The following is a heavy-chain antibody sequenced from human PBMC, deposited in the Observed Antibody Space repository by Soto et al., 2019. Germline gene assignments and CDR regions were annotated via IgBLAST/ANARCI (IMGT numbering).Heavy chain of an antibody. CDR2: ISSDGRKT. CDR3: ARDPGVHFWSGVLDP. D-gene: IGHD3-3*02. CDR1: GFSFGSSS. J-gene: IGHJ5*02. V-gene: IGHV3-30*04. Sequence: QVQLVESGGRVVQAGTSLRVSCAASGFSFGSSSMHWGRQAPGGGPVWVASISSDGRKTYYSESAKGRFTISRDNSKNIVYLEMDRLRLDDTAIYFCARDPGVHFWSGVLDPCGQGTVVTVSS.